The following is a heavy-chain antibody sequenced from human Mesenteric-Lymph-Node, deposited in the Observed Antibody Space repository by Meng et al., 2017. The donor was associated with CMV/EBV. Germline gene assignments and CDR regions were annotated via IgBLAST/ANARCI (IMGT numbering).Heavy chain of an antibody. V-gene: IGHV4-38-2*02. CDR1: GYSISSGHY. J-gene: IGHJ3*02. Sequence: SETLSLTCTVSGYSISSGHYWGWIWQPPGKGLEWIGSISHSGSTFYNPSLQSRVTISVDTSKNQFSLKVYSVTAADTAVYYCARGGYSSLSDAFDIWGQGTLVTV. CDR3: ARGGYSSLSDAFDI. D-gene: IGHD6-6*01. CDR2: ISHSGST.